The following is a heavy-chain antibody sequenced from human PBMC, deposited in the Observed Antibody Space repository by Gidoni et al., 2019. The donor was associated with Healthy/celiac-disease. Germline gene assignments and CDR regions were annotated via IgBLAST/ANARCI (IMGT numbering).Heavy chain of an antibody. CDR2: IYYSGST. Sequence: QVQLQESGPGLVKPSETLSLTCTVSGGSISSYYWSWLRQPPGKGLEWIGYIYYSGSTNYNPSLKSRVTISVDTSKNQFSLKLSSVTAADTAVYYCARAAAGRSPFDYWGQGTLVTVSS. CDR3: ARAAAGRSPFDY. CDR1: GGSISSYY. J-gene: IGHJ4*02. D-gene: IGHD6-13*01. V-gene: IGHV4-59*01.